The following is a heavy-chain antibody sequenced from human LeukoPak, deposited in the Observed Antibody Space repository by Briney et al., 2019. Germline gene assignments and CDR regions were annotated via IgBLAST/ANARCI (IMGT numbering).Heavy chain of an antibody. J-gene: IGHJ6*03. CDR3: ARDRSPRYYYYMDV. CDR1: GYTFTGYY. CDR2: INPNSGGT. V-gene: IGHV1-2*04. Sequence: ASVKVSCKASGYTFTGYYMHWLRQAPGQGLEWMGWINPNSGGTNYAQKFQGWVTMTRDTSISTAYMELSRLRSDDTAVYYCARDRSPRYYYYMDVWGKGTTVTVSS.